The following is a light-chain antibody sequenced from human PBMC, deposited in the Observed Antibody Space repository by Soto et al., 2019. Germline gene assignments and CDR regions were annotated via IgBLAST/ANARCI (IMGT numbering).Light chain of an antibody. CDR3: KQYVHVLT. V-gene: IGKV1-33*01. CDR1: QDIRNH. J-gene: IGKJ4*01. CDR2: AAA. Sequence: DIQMTQSPSSLSASVGDRITITCQASQDIRNHLNWYLQKPGKAPKILIYAAAKLKAGVPSGFGGSGSGTDYTFTLSSLQPEGLATYYCKQYVHVLTVGGGTKVESK.